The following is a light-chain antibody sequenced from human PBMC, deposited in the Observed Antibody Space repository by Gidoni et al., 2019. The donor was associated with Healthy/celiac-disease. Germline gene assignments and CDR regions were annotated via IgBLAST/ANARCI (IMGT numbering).Light chain of an antibody. CDR3: QQYGSSVLT. V-gene: IGKV3-20*01. CDR2: GAS. CDR1: QSVSSSY. J-gene: IGKJ4*01. Sequence: EIVLTQSPGTLSLSPGERATLSCRASQSVSSSYLAWYQQKPGQAPRLLIYGASSRATGIPDRVSGSGSGTDFTLTISRLEPEDFAVYYCQQYGSSVLTFGGGTKVEIK.